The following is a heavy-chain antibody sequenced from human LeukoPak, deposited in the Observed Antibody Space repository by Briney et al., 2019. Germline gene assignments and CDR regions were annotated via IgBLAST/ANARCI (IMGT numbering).Heavy chain of an antibody. CDR3: ARAVFDY. CDR1: GYSFTSYY. CDR2: INPSGGST. V-gene: IGHV1-46*01. Sequence: GASVEVSCKASGYSFTSYYMHWVRQAPGQGLEWMGIINPSGGSTNYAQKFQGRVTMTRDMSTSTVYMELSSLRSEDTAVYYCARAVFDYWGQGTLVTVSS. J-gene: IGHJ4*02.